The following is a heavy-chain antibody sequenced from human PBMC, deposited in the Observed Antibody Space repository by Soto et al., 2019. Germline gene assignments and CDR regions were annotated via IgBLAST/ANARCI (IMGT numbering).Heavy chain of an antibody. D-gene: IGHD2-15*01. CDR3: ASRGYCSGGSCYYGHDAFDI. V-gene: IGHV1-69*05. CDR2: IIPICGTA. CDR1: GYSFTNFH. J-gene: IGHJ3*02. Sequence: SVKVSCKASGYSFTNFHIHWVRQAPGQGLEWMGVIIPICGTANYAQKLQGRITITTDESTSTAYMELSSLRSEGTAVYYCASRGYCSGGSCYYGHDAFDIWGQGTMVTVSS.